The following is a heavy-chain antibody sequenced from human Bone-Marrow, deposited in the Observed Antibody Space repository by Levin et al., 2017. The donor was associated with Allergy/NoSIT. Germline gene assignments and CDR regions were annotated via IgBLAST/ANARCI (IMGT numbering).Heavy chain of an antibody. CDR2: ISGGGSST. CDR1: GFTLSSYA. V-gene: IGHV3-23*01. D-gene: IGHD2-8*01. Sequence: RAGGSLRLSCAASGFTLSSYAMTWVRQAPGEGLEWVSSISGGGSSTYYADSVKGRFTISRDNSKNTLFLQMDSLRAEDTAVYYCATGVNPLTPAAYHVVDVWGQGTTVTVS. J-gene: IGHJ6*02. CDR3: ATGVNPLTPAAYHVVDV.